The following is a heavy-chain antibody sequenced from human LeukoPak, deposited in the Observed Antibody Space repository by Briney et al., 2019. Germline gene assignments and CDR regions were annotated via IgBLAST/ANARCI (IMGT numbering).Heavy chain of an antibody. Sequence: GASVKVSCKASGGTFSSYAISWVRQAPGQGLEWMGGIIPIFGTANYAQKFQGRVTITTDESTSTAYMELSSLRSEDTAVYYCAREGWFGELGLDDAFDIWGQGTMVTVSS. V-gene: IGHV1-69*05. CDR2: IIPIFGTA. J-gene: IGHJ3*02. CDR1: GGTFSSYA. CDR3: AREGWFGELGLDDAFDI. D-gene: IGHD3-10*01.